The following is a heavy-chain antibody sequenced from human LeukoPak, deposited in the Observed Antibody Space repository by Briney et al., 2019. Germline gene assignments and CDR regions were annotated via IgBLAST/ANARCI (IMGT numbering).Heavy chain of an antibody. V-gene: IGHV1-2*02. J-gene: IGHJ6*03. Sequence: ASVKVSCKASGYTFTGYYMHWVRQGPGQGLEWMGWINPNSGGTNYAQKLQGRVTMTRDTSISTAYMELSRLRSDDTAVYYCARDGTPLSITIFGVVIGYYYYMDVWGKGTTVTVSS. CDR1: GYTFTGYY. CDR2: INPNSGGT. D-gene: IGHD3-3*01. CDR3: ARDGTPLSITIFGVVIGYYYYMDV.